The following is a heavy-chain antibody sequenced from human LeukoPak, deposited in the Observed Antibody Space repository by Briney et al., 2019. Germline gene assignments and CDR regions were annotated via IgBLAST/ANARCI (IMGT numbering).Heavy chain of an antibody. CDR2: ISSDGSNK. V-gene: IGHV3-30*03. CDR1: GFTFGSYA. CDR3: ATDSSSRIQLWTPLKY. D-gene: IGHD5-18*01. Sequence: GGSLRLSCAASGFTFGSYAMNWVRQAPGKGLEWVAVISSDGSNKFYVDSVKGRFTISRDNPKNTLYLQMDSLRPEDTAVYYCATDSSSRIQLWTPLKYWGQGTLVTVSS. J-gene: IGHJ4*02.